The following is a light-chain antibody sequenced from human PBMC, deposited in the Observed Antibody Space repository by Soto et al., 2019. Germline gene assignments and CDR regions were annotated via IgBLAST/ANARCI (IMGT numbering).Light chain of an antibody. V-gene: IGLV2-14*01. CDR3: SSYTSSSTLV. J-gene: IGLJ2*01. Sequence: QSALTQHASVSGSPGQSITISCTGTSSDVGGYNYVSWYQQHPGKAPKLMIYDVSNRPSGVSNRFSGSKSGNTASLTISGLQAEDEADYYFSSYTSSSTLVFGGGTKLTVL. CDR2: DVS. CDR1: SSDVGGYNY.